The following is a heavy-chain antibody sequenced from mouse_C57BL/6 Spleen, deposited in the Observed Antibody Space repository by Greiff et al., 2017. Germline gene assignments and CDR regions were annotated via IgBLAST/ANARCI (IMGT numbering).Heavy chain of an antibody. D-gene: IGHD1-1*01. V-gene: IGHV2-5*01. CDR3: ASNYYGSSHWYFDV. Sequence: VQLVESGPGLVQPSQSLSITCTVSGFSLTSYGVHWVRQSPGKGLEWLGVIWRGGSTDYNAAFMSRLSITKDNSKSQVFFKMNSLQADDTAIYYCASNYYGSSHWYFDVWGTGTTVTVSS. J-gene: IGHJ1*03. CDR2: IWRGGST. CDR1: GFSLTSYG.